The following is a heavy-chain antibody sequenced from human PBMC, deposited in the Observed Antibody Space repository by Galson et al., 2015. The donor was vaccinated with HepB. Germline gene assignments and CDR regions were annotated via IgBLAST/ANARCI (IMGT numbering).Heavy chain of an antibody. CDR1: GGTIRNYG. CDR2: IIPILGSA. D-gene: IGHD4-23*01. Sequence: SVKVSCKVSGGTIRNYGIDWLRQAPGQGLEWMGNIIPILGSADIAPKFQGRVTTAADTTTSTVYMEVRSLTLEDTAIYYCARGHEYGGNSDAFDVWGQGTMVTVSS. J-gene: IGHJ3*01. CDR3: ARGHEYGGNSDAFDV. V-gene: IGHV1-69*04.